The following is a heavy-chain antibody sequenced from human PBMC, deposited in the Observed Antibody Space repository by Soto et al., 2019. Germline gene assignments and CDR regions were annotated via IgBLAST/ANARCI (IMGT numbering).Heavy chain of an antibody. CDR2: ISTYNGNT. CDR3: ARGPTDYYDNSANYFLDY. D-gene: IGHD3-22*01. CDR1: GDTYITYA. J-gene: IGHJ4*02. Sequence: ASVKVSCTASGDTYITYAVSWVRQAPGQGLDWLGWISTYNGNTRYAERLQGRVTMTTDTTTNTAYMELRNLRSDDTAVYYCARGPTDYYDNSANYFLDYWGQGTLVTVS. V-gene: IGHV1-18*01.